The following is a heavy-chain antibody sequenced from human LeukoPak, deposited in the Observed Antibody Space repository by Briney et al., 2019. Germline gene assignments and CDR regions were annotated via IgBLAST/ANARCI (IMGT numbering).Heavy chain of an antibody. CDR1: GFTFSRYG. CDR2: LRYDGHNK. CDR3: AKDFVPYSVTYWIFDY. V-gene: IGHV3-30*02. D-gene: IGHD1-26*01. Sequence: VGSLRPSCAASGFTFSRYGMHWVRQAAGNGLGWVAFLRYDGHNKYYADSVTGRFTISRDNSKNKLYLQMNSLTPEYKAVYYCAKDFVPYSVTYWIFDYWGQGTMVTVSS. J-gene: IGHJ4*02.